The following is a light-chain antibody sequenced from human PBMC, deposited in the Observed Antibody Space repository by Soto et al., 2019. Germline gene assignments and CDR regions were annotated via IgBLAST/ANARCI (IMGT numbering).Light chain of an antibody. J-gene: IGLJ1*01. CDR1: TSDVGTYNR. Sequence: QSVLTQPPSVSGSPGQSVTISCTGTTSDVGTYNRVSWYQQPPGKAPKLRIYEVTNRPSGVSNRFSGSKSVNTAPLTISALMPEDEAVYSCSPYTSSSTPDVFGTGTKVIVL. CDR2: EVT. V-gene: IGLV2-18*02. CDR3: SPYTSSSTPDV.